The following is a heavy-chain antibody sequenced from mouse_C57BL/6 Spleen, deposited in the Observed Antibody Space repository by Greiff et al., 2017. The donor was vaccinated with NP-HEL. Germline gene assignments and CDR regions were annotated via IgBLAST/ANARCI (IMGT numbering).Heavy chain of an antibody. J-gene: IGHJ2*01. CDR1: GYTFTSYW. CDR2: IDPSDSYT. Sequence: QVQLQQPGAELVKPGASVKLSCKASGYTFTSYWMQWVKQRPGQGLEWIGEIDPSDSYTNYNQKFKGKATLTVDTSSSTAYMQLSSLTSEDSAVYYCASNYYGRGSYFDYWGQGTTLTVSS. CDR3: ASNYYGRGSYFDY. D-gene: IGHD1-1*01. V-gene: IGHV1-50*01.